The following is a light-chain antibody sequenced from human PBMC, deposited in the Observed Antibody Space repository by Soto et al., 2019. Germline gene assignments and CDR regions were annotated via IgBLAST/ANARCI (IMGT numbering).Light chain of an antibody. J-gene: IGKJ3*01. CDR2: GAS. CDR3: QQYNSFPPYT. Sequence: IQMTQSPSTLSASLGDRVTITCRASQDISNWMAWYQQKPGKAPILLIYGASTLQSGVPSRFSGSGSGTQFNLTITNLQPGDFATYYCQQYNSFPPYTFGPGTKVEI. V-gene: IGKV1-5*01. CDR1: QDISNW.